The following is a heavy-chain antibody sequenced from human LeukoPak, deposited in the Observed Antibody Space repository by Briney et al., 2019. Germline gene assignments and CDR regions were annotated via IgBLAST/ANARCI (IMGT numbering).Heavy chain of an antibody. CDR1: GFTFSFFG. D-gene: IGHD4-23*01. J-gene: IGHJ3*02. Sequence: PGTSLRLSCAASGFTFSFFGMHWVRQAPGKGLEWVAKISSDGTTTYYADSVRGRFTISRDNSKNTVHLQMNSLRPADTAVYFAGRGNLSFDIWGQGTMVTVSS. V-gene: IGHV3-30*03. CDR2: ISSDGTTT. CDR3: GRGNLSFDI.